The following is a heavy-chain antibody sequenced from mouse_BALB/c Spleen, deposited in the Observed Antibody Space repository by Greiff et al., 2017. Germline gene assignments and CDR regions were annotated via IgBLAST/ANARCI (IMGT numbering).Heavy chain of an antibody. D-gene: IGHD1-1*02. Sequence: VQLQQSGPELVKPGASVKVSCKASGYTFTNYNMHWVKQSHGQSLEWIGSIYPYNGGTSYNQKFKGKATLTVNKSSSTAFMHLNSLTSEDSAVYYCARGGYQRHWYFDVWGGGTTVTVSS. CDR2: IYPYNGGT. J-gene: IGHJ1*01. CDR1: GYTFTNYN. V-gene: IGHV1S135*01. CDR3: ARGGYQRHWYFDV.